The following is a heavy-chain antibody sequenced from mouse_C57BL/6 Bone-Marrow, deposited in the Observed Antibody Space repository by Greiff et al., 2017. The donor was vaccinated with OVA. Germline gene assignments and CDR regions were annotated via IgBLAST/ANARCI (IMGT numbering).Heavy chain of an antibody. Sequence: EVKLMESGPGLVKPSQTVFLTCTVTGISITTGNYRWSWIRQFPGNKLEWIGYIYYSGTITYNPSLTSRTTITRDTPKNQFFLEMNSLTAEDTATYYCAREIRYVDWYFDVWGTGTTVTVS. CDR1: GISITTGNYR. CDR3: AREIRYVDWYFDV. J-gene: IGHJ1*03. D-gene: IGHD2-14*01. CDR2: IYYSGTI. V-gene: IGHV3-5*01.